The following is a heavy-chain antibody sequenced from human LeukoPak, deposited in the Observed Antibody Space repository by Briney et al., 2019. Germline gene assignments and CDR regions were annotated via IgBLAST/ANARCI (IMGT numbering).Heavy chain of an antibody. CDR1: GFTFSSYS. J-gene: IGHJ4*02. CDR3: ARDWGHGFGVVITGF. V-gene: IGHV3-48*01. D-gene: IGHD3-3*01. CDR2: ISSSSSTI. Sequence: GGSLRLSCAASGFTFSSYSMNWVRQAPGKGLEWVSYISSSSSTIYYADSVKGRFTISRDNAKNSLYLQMNSLRAEDTAVYYCARDWGHGFGVVITGFWGQGTLVTVSS.